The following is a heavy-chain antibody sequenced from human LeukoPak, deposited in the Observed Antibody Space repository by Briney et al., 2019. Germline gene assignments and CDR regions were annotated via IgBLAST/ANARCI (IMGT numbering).Heavy chain of an antibody. D-gene: IGHD2-2*01. Sequence: GGCLRLSCAASGFTFRSYWMSWLRQAPGKGPEWVANIRQDGSEKYYMDSVKGRFTISRDNAKKSLYLQMNSLRADDTAMYYCARDFSAQVPVTIHDNWFDPWGQGTLVIVSS. CDR3: ARDFSAQVPVTIHDNWFDP. CDR1: GFTFRSYW. CDR2: IRQDGSEK. J-gene: IGHJ5*02. V-gene: IGHV3-7*01.